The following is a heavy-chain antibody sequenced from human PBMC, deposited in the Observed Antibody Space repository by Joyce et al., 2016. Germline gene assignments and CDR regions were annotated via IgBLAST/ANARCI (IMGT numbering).Heavy chain of an antibody. CDR2: ISAYSGDA. D-gene: IGHD3-10*01. J-gene: IGHJ5*02. V-gene: IGHV1-18*01. CDR1: GYTFTSYS. CDR3: ARDFKMVRGVISQNYFDP. Sequence: QVQLVQSGAEVKKPGASVKVSCRASGYTFTSYSVTWVRQAPGKGLEWMGWISAYSGDANYAQKFQGRVTMTTDTSASTAYMELRSLRSDDTAIYFCARDFKMVRGVISQNYFDPWGQGTLVTVSS.